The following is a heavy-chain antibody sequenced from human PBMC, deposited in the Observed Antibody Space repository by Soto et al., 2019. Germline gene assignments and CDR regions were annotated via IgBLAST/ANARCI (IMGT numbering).Heavy chain of an antibody. V-gene: IGHV3-23*01. CDR3: AKSPDSPAKRPHFGY. Sequence: EVQLLESGGGLVQPGGSLRLSCAASGFTFSSYAMSWVRQAPGKGLEWVSAISGSGGSTYYADSVKGRFTISRNNSKKRLYLHLTSLRADDTAVYYCAKSPDSPAKRPHFGYWGQGTLVTVSS. CDR1: GFTFSSYA. J-gene: IGHJ4*02. CDR2: ISGSGGST. D-gene: IGHD3-3*01.